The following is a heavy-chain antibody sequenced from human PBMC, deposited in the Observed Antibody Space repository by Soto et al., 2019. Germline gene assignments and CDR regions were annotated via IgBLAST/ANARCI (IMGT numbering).Heavy chain of an antibody. J-gene: IGHJ4*02. CDR2: IYYTGST. D-gene: IGHD3-22*01. Sequence: QVQLQESGPGLVKSSETLSLTCTVSGGSVSSEHYYWNWIRQPPGKGLEWIGYIYYTGSTNYNPSLESRLTMSLAMSKHHFSLKLSSVTAADTAVYYCAGGPDSKKVGYWGQGTLVTVSS. CDR1: GGSVSSEHYY. V-gene: IGHV4-61*03. CDR3: AGGPDSKKVGY.